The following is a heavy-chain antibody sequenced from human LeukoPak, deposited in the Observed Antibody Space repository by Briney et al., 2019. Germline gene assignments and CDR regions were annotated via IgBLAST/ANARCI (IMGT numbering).Heavy chain of an antibody. V-gene: IGHV3-30-3*01. CDR1: GFTFSSYA. D-gene: IGHD3-10*01. J-gene: IGHJ4*02. Sequence: PGGSLRLSCAASGFTFSSYALHWVRQAPGKGLEWVALISYEGTNKYYADSVKGRFTVSRDNSKNTLYLQLSSLGAEDTAVYYCARDGSPRGGYYYGPGSYFYWGQGTLVTVSS. CDR3: ARDGSPRGGYYYGPGSYFY. CDR2: ISYEGTNK.